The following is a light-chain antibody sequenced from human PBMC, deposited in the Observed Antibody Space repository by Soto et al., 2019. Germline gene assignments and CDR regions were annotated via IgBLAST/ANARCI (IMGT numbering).Light chain of an antibody. CDR3: HQRSNWPPLT. CDR1: QSVGGY. Sequence: EIVLTQSPATLSLSPGERATLSCRASQSVGGYLDWYQQKPGQAPRLLIYDASNRASGIPARFSGSGSGTDFSLPISSLDPEDLAVYYCHQRSNWPPLTFGGGTKVEIK. CDR2: DAS. V-gene: IGKV3-11*01. J-gene: IGKJ4*01.